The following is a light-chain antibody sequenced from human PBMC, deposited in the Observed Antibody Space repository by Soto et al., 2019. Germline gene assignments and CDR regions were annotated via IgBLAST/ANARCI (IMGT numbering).Light chain of an antibody. J-gene: IGKJ1*01. V-gene: IGKV1-27*01. CDR2: AAS. CDR3: LQDYGDSWP. Sequence: IEMTQYQSSLSASVGDRVTITCRASQDISDYLAWYQQKPGQVPKLLISAASTLQSGVPSRFRGSASGTEFTLTISSLQPEDFASYYCLQDYGDSWPFGQGTKVDIK. CDR1: QDISDY.